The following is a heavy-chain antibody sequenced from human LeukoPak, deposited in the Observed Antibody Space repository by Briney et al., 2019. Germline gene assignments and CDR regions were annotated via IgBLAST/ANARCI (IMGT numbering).Heavy chain of an antibody. V-gene: IGHV3-48*04. CDR1: GFTFSSYA. Sequence: GGSLRLSCTASGFTFSSYAMSWVRQAPGKGLEWVSYISSSGSIYYADSVKGRFTISRDNAKNSLYLQMNSLRAEDTAVYYCARDWRDSSGKFPNDAFDIWGQGTMVTVSS. CDR2: ISSSGSI. J-gene: IGHJ3*02. D-gene: IGHD3-22*01. CDR3: ARDWRDSSGKFPNDAFDI.